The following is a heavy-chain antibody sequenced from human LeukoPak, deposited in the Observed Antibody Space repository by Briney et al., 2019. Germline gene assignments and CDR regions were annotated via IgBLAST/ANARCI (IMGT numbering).Heavy chain of an antibody. Sequence: ASVKVSCKASGYTFTSYGISWVRQAPGQGLEWMGWISAYNGNTNYAQKLQGRVTMTTDTSTSTAYMELRSLRSEDTAVYYCARGVLHYCSGGSCYHYYYMDVWGKGTTVTVSS. D-gene: IGHD2-15*01. CDR2: ISAYNGNT. V-gene: IGHV1-18*01. J-gene: IGHJ6*03. CDR3: ARGVLHYCSGGSCYHYYYMDV. CDR1: GYTFTSYG.